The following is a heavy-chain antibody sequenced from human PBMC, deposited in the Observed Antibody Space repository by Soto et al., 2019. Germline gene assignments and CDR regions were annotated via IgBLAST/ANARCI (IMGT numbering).Heavy chain of an antibody. J-gene: IGHJ6*03. CDR2: INHSGST. CDR1: GGSFSGYY. V-gene: IGHV4-34*01. CDR3: ARGKNYYYYMDV. Sequence: SEPLSVTCAVYGGSFSGYYWSWIRQPPGKGLEWIGEINHSGSTNYNPSLKSRVTISVDTSKNQFSLKLSSVTAADTAVYYCARGKNYYYYMDVWGKGTTVTVSS.